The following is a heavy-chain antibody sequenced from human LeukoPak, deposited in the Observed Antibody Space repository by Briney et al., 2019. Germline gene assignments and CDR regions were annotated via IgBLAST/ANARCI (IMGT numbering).Heavy chain of an antibody. D-gene: IGHD5-18*01. Sequence: PGGSLRLSCAVSGFIVSINYMRCVRQPRGKGLESVSVIYKGGPPYYADSVKAGFTISRDNPKNTLYFQMHSLRAEETAVYYCERAGGYSYEDAFDIWGQGTMVTVSS. V-gene: IGHV3-53*01. CDR3: ERAGGYSYEDAFDI. J-gene: IGHJ3*02. CDR2: IYKGGPP. CDR1: GFIVSINY.